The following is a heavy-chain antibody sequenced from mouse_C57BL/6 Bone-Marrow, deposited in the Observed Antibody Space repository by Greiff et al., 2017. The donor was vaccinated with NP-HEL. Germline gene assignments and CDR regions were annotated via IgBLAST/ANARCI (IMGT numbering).Heavy chain of an antibody. CDR1: GFTFSSYA. Sequence: EVQGVESGEGLVKPGGSLKLSCAASGFTFSSYAMSWVRQTPEKRLEWVAYISSGGDYIYYVDTVKGRFTISRDNARNTLYLQMSSLKSEDTAMYYCTRGGNYAWFAYWGQGTLVTVSA. CDR2: ISSGGDYI. V-gene: IGHV5-9-1*02. J-gene: IGHJ3*01. D-gene: IGHD2-1*01. CDR3: TRGGNYAWFAY.